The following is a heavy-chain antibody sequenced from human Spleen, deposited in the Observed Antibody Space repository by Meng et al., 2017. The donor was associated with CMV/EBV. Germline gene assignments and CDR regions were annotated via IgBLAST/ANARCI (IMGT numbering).Heavy chain of an antibody. J-gene: IGHJ4*02. CDR3: AKDLGAHLYYFDY. D-gene: IGHD3-10*01. V-gene: IGHV3-74*01. CDR2: ITADGTIT. CDR1: GFSFSSYW. Sequence: GGSLRLSCVASGFSFSSYWMHWVRQGPGKGLVWVSRITADGTITSYADSVRGRFTISRDNAKNSLYLQMNNLRVEDMALYYCAKDLGAHLYYFDYWGQGTLVTVSS.